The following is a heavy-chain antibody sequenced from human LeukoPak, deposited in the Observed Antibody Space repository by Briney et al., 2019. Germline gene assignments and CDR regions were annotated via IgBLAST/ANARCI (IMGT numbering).Heavy chain of an antibody. J-gene: IGHJ4*02. CDR3: ARGGMTTVAPLY. CDR2: ISSSGSTI. Sequence: GGSLRLSCAASGFTFSSYEMNWVRQAPGKGLEWVSYISSSGSTIYYADSVKGRFTISRDNAKNTLYLQMSSLRAEDTAVYYCARGGMTTVAPLYWGQGTLVTVSS. V-gene: IGHV3-48*03. CDR1: GFTFSSYE. D-gene: IGHD4-23*01.